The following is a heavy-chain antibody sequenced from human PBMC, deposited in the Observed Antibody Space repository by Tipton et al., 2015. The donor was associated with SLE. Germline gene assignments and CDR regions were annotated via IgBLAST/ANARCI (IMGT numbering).Heavy chain of an antibody. CDR2: IYHSEST. CDR3: ARRPTRNDAFDI. Sequence: TLSLTCSVSTYSITTASYWGWIRQPPGKDLEWIGSIYHSESTFYNPSLESRVTISVDTSKNQFSLKLNSVTAADTAVYYCARRPTRNDAFDIWGQGTMVTVSS. CDR1: TYSITTASY. D-gene: IGHD2-2*01. V-gene: IGHV4-38-2*01. J-gene: IGHJ3*02.